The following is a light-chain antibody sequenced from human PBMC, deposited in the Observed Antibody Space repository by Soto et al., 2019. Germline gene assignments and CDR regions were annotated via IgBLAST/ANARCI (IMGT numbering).Light chain of an antibody. J-gene: IGLJ1*01. CDR3: CSYSSHNAYV. V-gene: IGLV2-14*01. CDR1: SSDVGGYNY. CDR2: DVS. Sequence: QSVLTQPASVSGSPGQSITISCTGTSSDVGGYNYVSWYQQHPDKAPKLMIYDVSNRPSGVSNRFSGSNSGDTASLTISALEAADEDDYYCCSYSSHNAYVFGTGTKLTVL.